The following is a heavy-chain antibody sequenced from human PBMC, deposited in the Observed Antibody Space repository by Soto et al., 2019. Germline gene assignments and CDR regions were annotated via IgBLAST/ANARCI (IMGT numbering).Heavy chain of an antibody. CDR1: GGSISSGGYY. D-gene: IGHD6-19*01. J-gene: IGHJ6*02. CDR2: IYYSGST. V-gene: IGHV4-31*03. CDR3: ARDGSGWPYYYYGMDV. Sequence: QVQLQESGPGLVKPSQTLSLTCTVSGGSISSGGYYWSWIRQHPGKGLEWIGYIYYSGSTYYNPSLKSRVTISVDTSKIQFSLKLSSVTAADTAVYYCARDGSGWPYYYYGMDVWGQGTTVTVSS.